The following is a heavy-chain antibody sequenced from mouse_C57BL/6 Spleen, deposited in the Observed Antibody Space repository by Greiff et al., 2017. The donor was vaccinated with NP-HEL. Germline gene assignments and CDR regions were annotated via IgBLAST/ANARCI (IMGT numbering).Heavy chain of an antibody. Sequence: VMLVESGAELVKPGASVKISCKASGYAFSSYWMNWVKQRPGKGLEWIGQIYPGDGDTNYNGKFKGKATLTADKSSSTAYMQLSSLTSEDSAVYFCARSTGSDFDYWGQGTTLTVSS. D-gene: IGHD4-1*01. V-gene: IGHV1-80*01. CDR3: ARSTGSDFDY. CDR2: IYPGDGDT. CDR1: GYAFSSYW. J-gene: IGHJ2*01.